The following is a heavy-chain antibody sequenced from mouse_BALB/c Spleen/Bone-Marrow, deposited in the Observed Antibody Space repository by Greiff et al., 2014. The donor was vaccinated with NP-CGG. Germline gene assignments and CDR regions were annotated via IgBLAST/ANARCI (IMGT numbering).Heavy chain of an antibody. CDR1: GFSLTNYG. V-gene: IGHV2-6-1*01. CDR2: IWSDGST. J-gene: IGHJ4*01. Sequence: VKLVESGPGLVAPSQSLSITCTISGFSLTNYGVHWVRQPPGRVLEWLVVIWSDGSTTYNSALKARLSISKDNSKSQVFLKMNSLQTDDTAMYCCARHRYYAMDYWGQGTSVTVSS. CDR3: ARHRYYAMDY.